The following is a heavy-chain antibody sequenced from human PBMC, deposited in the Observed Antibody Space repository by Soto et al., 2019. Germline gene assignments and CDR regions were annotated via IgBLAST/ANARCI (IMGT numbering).Heavy chain of an antibody. CDR1: GFTFSSYW. J-gene: IGHJ6*02. Sequence: HPGGSLRLSCAASGFTFSSYWMSWVRQAPGKGLEWVANIKQDGSEKYYVDSVKGRFTISRDNAKNSLYLQMNSLRAEDTAVYYCARDRSTRWLVNYYGMDVWGQGTTVTVSS. D-gene: IGHD6-19*01. V-gene: IGHV3-7*01. CDR3: ARDRSTRWLVNYYGMDV. CDR2: IKQDGSEK.